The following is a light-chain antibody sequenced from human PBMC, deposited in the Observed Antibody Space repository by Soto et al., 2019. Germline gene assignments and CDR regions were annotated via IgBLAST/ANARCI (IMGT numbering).Light chain of an antibody. Sequence: QSALTQPASVSGSPGQSITISCTGTSNDVGSYNLVSWFQQHPGKAPKLMISEGSQRPSGVSSRFSGSKSGNTASLTISGLQGEDEADYYCCSYAGTNTFVFGTGTKLTVL. CDR3: CSYAGTNTFV. CDR1: SNDVGSYNL. CDR2: EGS. J-gene: IGLJ1*01. V-gene: IGLV2-23*03.